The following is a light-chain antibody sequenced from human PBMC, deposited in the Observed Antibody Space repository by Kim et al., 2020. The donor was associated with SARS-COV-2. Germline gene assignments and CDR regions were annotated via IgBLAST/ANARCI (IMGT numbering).Light chain of an antibody. CDR3: QKYNRAPWT. V-gene: IGKV1-27*01. CDR2: GAS. J-gene: IGKJ1*01. CDR1: QGISNS. Sequence: TSVGDRVTITCRASQGISNSLAWYRQKPGKVPMLLLYGASTLQSGVPSRFSGSGSGTDFTLTISSLQPEDAATYYCQKYNRAPWTFGQGTKVDIK.